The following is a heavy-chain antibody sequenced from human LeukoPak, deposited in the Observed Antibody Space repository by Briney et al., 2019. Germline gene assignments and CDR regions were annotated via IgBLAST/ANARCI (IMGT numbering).Heavy chain of an antibody. CDR3: ARDRSRYYDSSGYPYGMDV. D-gene: IGHD3-22*01. V-gene: IGHV4-4*07. CDR2: IYTSGST. Sequence: SETLSLTCTVSGGSISSYYWSWIRQPAGKGLEWIGRIYTSGSTNYNPSLKSRVTMSVDTSKNQFSLKLSSVTAADTAVYYCARDRSRYYDSSGYPYGMDVWGQGTTVTVSS. J-gene: IGHJ6*02. CDR1: GGSISSYY.